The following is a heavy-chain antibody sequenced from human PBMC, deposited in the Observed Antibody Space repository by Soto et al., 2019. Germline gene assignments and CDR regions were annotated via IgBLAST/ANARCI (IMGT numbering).Heavy chain of an antibody. CDR1: GGSISSYY. D-gene: IGHD3-3*01. CDR3: ARRIIKEIYYDFWSGYSNYYYYYMDV. V-gene: IGHV4-59*08. J-gene: IGHJ6*03. Sequence: SETLSLTCTVSGGSISSYYWSWIRQPPGKGLEWIGYIYYSGSTNYNPSLKSRVTISVDTSKNQFSLKLISVTAADTAVYYCARRIIKEIYYDFWSGYSNYYYYYMDVGGKGTTVTVSS. CDR2: IYYSGST.